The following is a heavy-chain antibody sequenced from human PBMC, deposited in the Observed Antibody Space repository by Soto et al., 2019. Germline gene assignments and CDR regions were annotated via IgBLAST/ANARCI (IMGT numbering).Heavy chain of an antibody. CDR2: IYYSGST. J-gene: IGHJ6*02. CDR3: ARVREAHGVVTYGMDV. D-gene: IGHD3-3*01. V-gene: IGHV4-61*01. CDR1: GGSVSSGSYY. Sequence: KSSETLSLTCTVSGGSVSSGSYYWSWIRQPPGKGLEWIGYIYYSGSTNYNPSLKSRVTISVDTSKNQFSLKLSSVTAADTAVYYCARVREAHGVVTYGMDVWGQGTTVTVSS.